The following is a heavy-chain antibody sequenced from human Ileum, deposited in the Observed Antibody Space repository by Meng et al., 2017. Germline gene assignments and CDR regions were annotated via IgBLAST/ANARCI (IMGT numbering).Heavy chain of an antibody. CDR1: GFTFSPYT. V-gene: IGHV3-21*01. CDR3: ARERAGYYYDY. D-gene: IGHD3-9*01. Sequence: VQLGEAGGGLVKPGGALSLSCAASGFTFSPYTMDWVRQAPGKGLEWVSSIIGSGNNIYYADSVKGRFTISRDNAKSSLYLQMNSLRDEDTAVYYCARERAGYYYDYWGQGTLVTVSS. CDR2: IIGSGNNI. J-gene: IGHJ4*02.